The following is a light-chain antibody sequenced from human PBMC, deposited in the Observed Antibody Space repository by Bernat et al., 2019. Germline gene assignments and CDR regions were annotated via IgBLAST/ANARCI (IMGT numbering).Light chain of an antibody. Sequence: DIQMTQSPSSLSASVGDRVTITCRASQSISNYLNWYQQKPGKAPKFLIYAASSLADGVPSRFTGSGSGPEFTLTISSLQPEDSAAYYCQQTYSTPWTFGQGTTVEIK. J-gene: IGKJ1*01. CDR1: QSISNY. CDR2: AAS. V-gene: IGKV1-39*01. CDR3: QQTYSTPWT.